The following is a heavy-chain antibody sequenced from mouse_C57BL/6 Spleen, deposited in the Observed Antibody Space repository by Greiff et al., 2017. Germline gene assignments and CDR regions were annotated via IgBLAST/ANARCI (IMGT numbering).Heavy chain of an antibody. CDR2: IAPSDSYT. Sequence: VQLQQPGSELVRPGTSVTLSCKASGYTFTSYWMHWVKQRPGQGLEWIGVIAPSDSYTNYNPKFKDKATLTVDTSSSTAYMQLSSLTSEDSAVYYCARRLPHAMDYWGQGTSVTVSA. J-gene: IGHJ4*01. CDR1: GYTFTSYW. CDR3: ARRLPHAMDY. V-gene: IGHV1-59*01. D-gene: IGHD2-2*01.